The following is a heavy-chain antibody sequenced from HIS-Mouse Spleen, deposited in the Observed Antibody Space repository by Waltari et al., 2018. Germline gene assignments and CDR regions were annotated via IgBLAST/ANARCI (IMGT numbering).Heavy chain of an antibody. CDR1: GGSISSSSYY. J-gene: IGHJ2*01. CDR3: AREIPYSSSWYDWYFDL. CDR2: IYYSGST. V-gene: IGHV4-39*07. D-gene: IGHD6-13*01. Sequence: QLQLQESGPGLVKPSETLSLTCTVSGGSISSSSYYWGWIRQPPGKGLEGIGSIYYSGSTYYNPSLKSRVTISVEPSKTQFSLRLSSVTAADTAVYYCAREIPYSSSWYDWYFDLWGRGTLVTVSS.